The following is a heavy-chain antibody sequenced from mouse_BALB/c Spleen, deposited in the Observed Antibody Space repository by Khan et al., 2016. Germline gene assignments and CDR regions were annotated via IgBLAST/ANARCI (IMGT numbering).Heavy chain of an antibody. CDR1: GYTFTDYS. CDR2: INTETGET. J-gene: IGHJ3*01. Sequence: QSQLVQSGPELKKPGETVKISCKASGYTFTDYSMHWVKQAPGKGLKWMGWINTETGETTYADDFKGRFAFSLETSASTAYLQINNLKNEDTATYFCARATLLRLLAYWGQGTLVTVSA. D-gene: IGHD1-2*01. V-gene: IGHV9-2-1*01. CDR3: ARATLLRLLAY.